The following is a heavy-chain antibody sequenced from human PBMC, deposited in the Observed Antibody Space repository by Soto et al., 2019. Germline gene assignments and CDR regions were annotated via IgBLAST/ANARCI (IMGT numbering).Heavy chain of an antibody. J-gene: IGHJ5*02. D-gene: IGHD3-10*01. CDR3: ARQGPTSTDYPGSGSKGFDL. Sequence: IQSQSCTVVCGSIGCRGCYRGWTRQTPGEGLEWIGSLYYSGSTYYNPSLKSRVTISVDTSKNQFSLKLSSVTAADTAVYYCARQGPTSTDYPGSGSKGFDLSGEGILVTVS. V-gene: IGHV4-39*01. CDR1: CGSIGCRGCY. CDR2: LYYSGST.